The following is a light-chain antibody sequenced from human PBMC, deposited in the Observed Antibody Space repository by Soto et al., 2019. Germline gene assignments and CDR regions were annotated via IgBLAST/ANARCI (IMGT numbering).Light chain of an antibody. J-gene: IGLJ2*01. CDR1: SSDVGGSNY. V-gene: IGLV2-8*01. CDR2: EVI. CDR3: SSYAGSHNLV. Sequence: QSALTQPPSASGSPGQSVTISCTGTSSDVGGSNYVSWYQQHPGKAPKLMIYEVIKRPSGVPDRFSGYKSGNTASLTVSGLQAEDQADFYCSSYAGSHNLVFGGGTKLTVL.